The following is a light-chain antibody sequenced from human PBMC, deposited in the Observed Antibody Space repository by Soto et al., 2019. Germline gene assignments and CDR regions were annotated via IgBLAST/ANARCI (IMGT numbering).Light chain of an antibody. CDR3: QQYGSSPPIT. Sequence: EVVLTQYKVTLSVSPGERATLSCTASQSVNNNVAWYQQKPGHTPRLLIYSASSRATGIPPRFSGSGSGTDFTLTISRLEPEDFAVYYCQQYGSSPPITFGQGTRLEIK. CDR2: SAS. V-gene: IGKV3-20*01. CDR1: QSVNNN. J-gene: IGKJ5*01.